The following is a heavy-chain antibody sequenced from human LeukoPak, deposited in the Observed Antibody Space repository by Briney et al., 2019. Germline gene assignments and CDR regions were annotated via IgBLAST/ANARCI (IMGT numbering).Heavy chain of an antibody. Sequence: PSETLSLTCTVSGSSISSSSYYWGWIRQPPGKGLEWIGSIYYSGSTYYNPSLKSRVTISVDTSKNQFSLKLSSVTAADTAVYYCASSYYDFWSGLWNWFDPWGQGTLVTVSS. V-gene: IGHV4-39*07. J-gene: IGHJ5*02. CDR2: IYYSGST. CDR3: ASSYYDFWSGLWNWFDP. CDR1: GSSISSSSYY. D-gene: IGHD3-3*01.